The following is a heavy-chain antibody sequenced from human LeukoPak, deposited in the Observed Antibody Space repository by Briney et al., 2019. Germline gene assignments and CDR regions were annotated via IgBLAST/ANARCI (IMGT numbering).Heavy chain of an antibody. D-gene: IGHD5-12*01. CDR1: GYTFTSYY. J-gene: IGHJ6*02. CDR3: ARDQKYSGFRVLYYYGMDV. CDR2: INPSGGST. Sequence: ASVKVSCKASGYTFTSYYMHWVRQAPGQGLEWMGIINPSGGSTSYAQKFQGRVTMTRDTSTSTVYMELSSLRSEDTAVYYCARDQKYSGFRVLYYYGMDVWGQGTTVTVSS. V-gene: IGHV1-46*01.